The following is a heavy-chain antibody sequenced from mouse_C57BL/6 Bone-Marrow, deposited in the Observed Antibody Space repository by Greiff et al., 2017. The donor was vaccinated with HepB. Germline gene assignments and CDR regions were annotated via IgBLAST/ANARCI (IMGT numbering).Heavy chain of an antibody. CDR1: GYTFTSYG. V-gene: IGHV1-81*01. CDR3: ARSGLRRDYFDY. CDR2: IYPRSGNT. J-gene: IGHJ2*01. D-gene: IGHD2-4*01. Sequence: QVQLQQSGAELARPGASVKLSCKASGYTFTSYGISWVKQRTGQGLEWIGEIYPRSGNTYYNEKFKGKATLTADKSSSTAYMELRSLTSEDSAVYFSARSGLRRDYFDYWGQGTTLTVSS.